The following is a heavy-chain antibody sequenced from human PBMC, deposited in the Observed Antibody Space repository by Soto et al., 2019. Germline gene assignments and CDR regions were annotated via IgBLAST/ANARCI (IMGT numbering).Heavy chain of an antibody. D-gene: IGHD2-15*01. J-gene: IGHJ5*02. Sequence: ASVKVSCKASGYTFTGYYMHWVRQAPGQGLEWMGWINPNSGGTNYAQKFQGRVTMTRDTSISTAYMELSRLRSDDTAVYYCARDFGYCSGGSCYSGNWFEHWGQGTLVTV. CDR3: ARDFGYCSGGSCYSGNWFEH. CDR1: GYTFTGYY. CDR2: INPNSGGT. V-gene: IGHV1-2*02.